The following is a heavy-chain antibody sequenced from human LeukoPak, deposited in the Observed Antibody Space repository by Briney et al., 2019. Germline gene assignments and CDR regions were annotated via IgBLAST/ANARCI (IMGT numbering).Heavy chain of an antibody. CDR3: ARDHHHRLWDSYYYYMDV. J-gene: IGHJ6*03. Sequence: GGSLRLSCAASGFTFSSYAMSWVRQAPGKGLEWVSAISGSGGSTYCADSVKGRFTISRDNAKNSLFLQMNSLRAEDTAVYYCARDHHHRLWDSYYYYMDVWGKGTTVTISS. CDR2: ISGSGGST. V-gene: IGHV3-23*01. D-gene: IGHD1-14*01. CDR1: GFTFSSYA.